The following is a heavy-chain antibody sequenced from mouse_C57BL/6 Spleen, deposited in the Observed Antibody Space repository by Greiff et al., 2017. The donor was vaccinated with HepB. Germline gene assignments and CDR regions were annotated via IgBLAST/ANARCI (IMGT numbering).Heavy chain of an antibody. V-gene: IGHV1-64*01. Sequence: QVQLKQPGAELVKPGASVKLSCKASGYTFTSYWMHWVKQRPGQGLEWIGMIHPNSGSTNYNEKFKSKATLTVDKSSSTAYMQLSSLTSEDSAVYYCARGSYPYWYFDVWGTGTTVTVSS. D-gene: IGHD1-1*02. CDR3: ARGSYPYWYFDV. CDR1: GYTFTSYW. J-gene: IGHJ1*03. CDR2: IHPNSGST.